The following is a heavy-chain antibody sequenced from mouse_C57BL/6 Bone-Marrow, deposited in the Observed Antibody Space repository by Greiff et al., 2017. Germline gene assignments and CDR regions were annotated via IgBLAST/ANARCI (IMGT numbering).Heavy chain of an antibody. CDR2: IYPGNSDT. CDR3: TRDTTVVSYWYFDV. J-gene: IGHJ1*03. D-gene: IGHD1-1*01. Sequence: EVQLQQSGTVLARPGASVKMSCKTSGYTFTSYWMHWVKQRPGQGLEWIGAIYPGNSDTSYNQKFKGKAKLTAVTSASTAYMELSSLTNEDSAVYYCTRDTTVVSYWYFDVWGTGTTVTVSS. CDR1: GYTFTSYW. V-gene: IGHV1-5*01.